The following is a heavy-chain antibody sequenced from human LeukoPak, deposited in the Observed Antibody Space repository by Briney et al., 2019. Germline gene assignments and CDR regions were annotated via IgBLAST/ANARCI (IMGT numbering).Heavy chain of an antibody. V-gene: IGHV3-23*01. CDR2: ISGSGGST. J-gene: IGHJ4*02. CDR1: GFTFSSYA. Sequence: PGGSLRLSCAASGFTFSSYAMSWVRQAPGKGLEWVSAISGSGGSTYYADSVKGRFTISRDNSKNTLYLQMNSLRAEDTAVYYCAKDSQYYDFWSGYYTFDYWGQGTLVTVSS. CDR3: AKDSQYYDFWSGYYTFDY. D-gene: IGHD3-3*01.